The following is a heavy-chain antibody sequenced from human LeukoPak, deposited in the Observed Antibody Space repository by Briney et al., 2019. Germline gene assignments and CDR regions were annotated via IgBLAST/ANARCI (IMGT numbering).Heavy chain of an antibody. J-gene: IGHJ4*02. CDR3: AKDPKMRYSSSFIV. CDR2: IRYDGSNK. CDR1: RFTFSSYG. V-gene: IGHV3-30*02. D-gene: IGHD6-13*01. Sequence: GGSLRLSCAASRFTFSSYGMHWVRQAPGKGLEWVAFIRYDGSNKYYADSVKGRFTISRDNSKNTLYLQMNSLRAEDTAVYYCAKDPKMRYSSSFIVWGQGTLVTVSS.